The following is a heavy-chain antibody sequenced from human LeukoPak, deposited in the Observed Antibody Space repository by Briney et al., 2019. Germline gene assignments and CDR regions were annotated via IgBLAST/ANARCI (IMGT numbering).Heavy chain of an antibody. Sequence: AEALKISCNGSAYSFTTYWIGGVRQMPRKGLEWMGIIYPGDCDTRYSPSFQGQVTISADKSISTTYLQSSSLKASDTAMYYCASGSYLTYFDYWGQGTLVTVSS. J-gene: IGHJ4*02. CDR3: ASGSYLTYFDY. V-gene: IGHV5-51*01. CDR2: IYPGDCDT. D-gene: IGHD1-26*01. CDR1: AYSFTTYW.